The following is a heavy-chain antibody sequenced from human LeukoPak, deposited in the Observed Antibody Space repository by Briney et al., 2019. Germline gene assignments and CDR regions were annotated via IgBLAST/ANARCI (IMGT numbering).Heavy chain of an antibody. CDR2: ISAYNGNT. V-gene: IGHV1-18*01. Sequence: ASVKVSCKASGYTFTSYGISWVRQAPGQGLEWMGWISAYNGNTNYAQKLQGRVTMTTDTSMSTAYMELRSLRSDDTAVYYCARGLGSTSFLTYYYYGMDVWGQGTTVTVSS. CDR1: GYTFTSYG. D-gene: IGHD2-2*01. CDR3: ARGLGSTSFLTYYYYGMDV. J-gene: IGHJ6*02.